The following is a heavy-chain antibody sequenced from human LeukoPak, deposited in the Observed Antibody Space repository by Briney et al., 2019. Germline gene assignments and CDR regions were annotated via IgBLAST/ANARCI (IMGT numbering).Heavy chain of an antibody. J-gene: IGHJ3*02. CDR2: IDPSDSYA. CDR1: GYSFTNCW. Sequence: MPGESLKISCKGSGYSFTNCWISWVRQMPGKGLEWMGKIDPSDSYANYSPSFQGHVTISADKSITTAYLQWGSLKASDTAMYYCARDYYDSSGSDAFDIWGQGTMVTVYS. D-gene: IGHD3-22*01. CDR3: ARDYYDSSGSDAFDI. V-gene: IGHV5-10-1*01.